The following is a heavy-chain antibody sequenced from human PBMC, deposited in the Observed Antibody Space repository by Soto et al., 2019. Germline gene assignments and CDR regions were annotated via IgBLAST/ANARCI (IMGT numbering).Heavy chain of an antibody. CDR1: GFTFSSYA. D-gene: IGHD3-16*01. V-gene: IGHV3-30-3*01. Sequence: QVQLVESGGGVVQPGRSLRLSCAASGFTFSSYAMHWVRQAPGKGLEWVAVISYDGSNKYYADSVKGRFTISRDNSKNTLYLQMNSLRAEDTAVYYCASGGDGANQQPYFYYGMDVWGQGTTVTVSS. J-gene: IGHJ6*02. CDR2: ISYDGSNK. CDR3: ASGGDGANQQPYFYYGMDV.